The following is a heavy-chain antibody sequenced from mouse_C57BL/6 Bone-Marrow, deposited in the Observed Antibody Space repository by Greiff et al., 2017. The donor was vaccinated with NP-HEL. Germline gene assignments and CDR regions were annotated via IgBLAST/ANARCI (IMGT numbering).Heavy chain of an antibody. D-gene: IGHD2-4*01. Sequence: QVQLKESGAELMKPGASVKLSCKATGYTFTGYWIEWVKQRPGHGLEWIGEILPGSGSTNYNEKFKGKATFTADTSSNTAYMQLSSLTTEDSAIYYCARHDYDGGAWFAYWGQGTLVTVSA. CDR2: ILPGSGST. CDR1: GYTFTGYW. CDR3: ARHDYDGGAWFAY. J-gene: IGHJ3*01. V-gene: IGHV1-9*01.